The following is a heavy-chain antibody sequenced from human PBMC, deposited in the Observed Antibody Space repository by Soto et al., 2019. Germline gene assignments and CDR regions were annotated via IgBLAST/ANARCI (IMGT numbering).Heavy chain of an antibody. CDR1: GGTLNSYN. Sequence: SVKVSCKASGGTLNSYNIIWVRQAPGQGLEWMGRIIPILNVAKYAQRVQGRVTMSTDTSTSTAYMELRSLRSDDTAVYYCARGGHDSSADALDFWGQGTMVTVSS. J-gene: IGHJ3*01. V-gene: IGHV1-69*02. CDR3: ARGGHDSSADALDF. CDR2: IIPILNVA. D-gene: IGHD3-22*01.